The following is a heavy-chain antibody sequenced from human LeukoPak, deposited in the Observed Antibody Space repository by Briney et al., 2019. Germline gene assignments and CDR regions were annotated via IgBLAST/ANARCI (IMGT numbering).Heavy chain of an antibody. CDR2: ISWNSGSI. J-gene: IGHJ4*02. CDR1: GFTFDDYA. V-gene: IGHV3-9*01. Sequence: GGSLRLSCAASGFTFDDYAMHWVRQAPGKGLEWVSGISWNSGSIGYADSVKGRFTISRDNAKNSLYLQMNSLRAEDTALYYCAKAFYDSSGYYYAKRGFDYWGQGTLVTVSS. D-gene: IGHD3-22*01. CDR3: AKAFYDSSGYYYAKRGFDY.